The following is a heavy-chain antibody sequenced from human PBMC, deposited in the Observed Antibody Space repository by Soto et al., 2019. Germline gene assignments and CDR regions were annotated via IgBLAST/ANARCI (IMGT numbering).Heavy chain of an antibody. CDR3: ARGTRDCSTTSCYSPQGYYRHDMDV. CDR1: GGTFSSYA. CDR2: IIPMFGSA. J-gene: IGHJ6*02. V-gene: IGHV1-69*13. D-gene: IGHD2-2*01. Sequence: ASVKVSCKASGGTFSSYAISWVRQAPGQGLEWMGGIIPMFGSATYVQKFRGRVTITADESTSTSYMDLSSLRSEDSAVYYCARGTRDCSTTSCYSPQGYYRHDMDVWGPGTTVTVSS.